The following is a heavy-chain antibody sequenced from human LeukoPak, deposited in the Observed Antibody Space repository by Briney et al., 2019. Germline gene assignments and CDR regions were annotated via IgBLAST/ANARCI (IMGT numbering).Heavy chain of an antibody. D-gene: IGHD1-1*01. V-gene: IGHV3-7*01. CDR3: AGCAGNSCYFDC. CDR2: IKQYGSAK. CDR1: GFSFISYW. Sequence: GGSLRLSCAASGFSFISYWMCWVRQAPGKGLEWVANIKQYGSAKNYLDSVKSQFTISRDNANNSLYLQSNTLRAEDPAVYYCAGCAGNSCYFDCWGQGTLVIVSS. J-gene: IGHJ4*02.